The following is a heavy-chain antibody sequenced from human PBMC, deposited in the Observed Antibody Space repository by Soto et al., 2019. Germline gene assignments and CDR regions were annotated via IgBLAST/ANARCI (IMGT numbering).Heavy chain of an antibody. Sequence: GGSLRLSCAASGFTFSSYSMNWVRQAPGKGLEWVSSISSSSSYIYYADSVKGRFTISRDNAKNSLYLQMNSLRAEDTAVYYCARDLNRIAARLDYWGQGTLVTVSS. CDR1: GFTFSSYS. J-gene: IGHJ4*02. CDR3: ARDLNRIAARLDY. CDR2: ISSSSSYI. D-gene: IGHD6-6*01. V-gene: IGHV3-21*01.